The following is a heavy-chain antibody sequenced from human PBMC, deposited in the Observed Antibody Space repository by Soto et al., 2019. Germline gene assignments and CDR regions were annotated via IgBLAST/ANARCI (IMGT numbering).Heavy chain of an antibody. Sequence: EVQLFESGGGLVESGGSLRLSCAASGFIFQDYAMSWVRQAPGKGLEWVSTITSSDDITYSADSVRGRVTISRDNSANSIFLLLTNRSVDDTATYYCAKGDSSGSFAPSRGYSTPDHWGLGTLVTVSS. CDR2: ITSSDDIT. V-gene: IGHV3-23*01. D-gene: IGHD2-21*01. CDR3: AKGDSSGSFAPSRGYSTPDH. CDR1: GFIFQDYA. J-gene: IGHJ5*02.